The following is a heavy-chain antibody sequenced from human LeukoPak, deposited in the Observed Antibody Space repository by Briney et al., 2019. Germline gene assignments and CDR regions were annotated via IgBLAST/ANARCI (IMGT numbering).Heavy chain of an antibody. Sequence: GESLKISFKGSGSRFTSYWIAWVRQMPGKGLEWMGIIYPGDSDTRYSPSFQGQVTISADKSISTAYLQWSSLKASDTAVYYCARQGSYFDYWAQGTLVTVSS. CDR3: ARQGSYFDY. V-gene: IGHV5-51*01. J-gene: IGHJ4*02. CDR2: IYPGDSDT. CDR1: GSRFTSYW.